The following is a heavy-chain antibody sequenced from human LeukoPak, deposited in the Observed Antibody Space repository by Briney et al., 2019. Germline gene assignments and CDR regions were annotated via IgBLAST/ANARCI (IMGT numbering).Heavy chain of an antibody. D-gene: IGHD6-13*01. CDR1: GFTFSSYW. J-gene: IGHJ4*02. V-gene: IGHV3-7*03. CDR3: ARKTGYSSSWCPGYFDY. CDR2: IKQDGSEK. Sequence: PGGSLRLSCAASGFTFSSYWMSWVRQAPGKGLEWVANIKQDGSEKYYVDSVKGRFTISRDNAKNSLYLQMNSLRAEDTAVYYCARKTGYSSSWCPGYFDYWGQGTLVTVSS.